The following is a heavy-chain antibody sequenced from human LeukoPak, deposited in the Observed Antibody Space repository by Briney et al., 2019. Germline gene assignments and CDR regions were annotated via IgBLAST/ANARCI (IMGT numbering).Heavy chain of an antibody. CDR2: INWNSGRI. V-gene: IGHV3-9*01. J-gene: IGHJ4*02. D-gene: IGHD2-15*01. Sequence: GGSLRLSCAASGFTFDDYAMHWVRQAPGKGLEWVSGINWNSGRIGYADSVKGRFTISRDNAKNSLYLQMNSLRAEDTALYYCVEDMGVVTASYYFDYWGQGTLVIVSS. CDR1: GFTFDDYA. CDR3: VEDMGVVTASYYFDY.